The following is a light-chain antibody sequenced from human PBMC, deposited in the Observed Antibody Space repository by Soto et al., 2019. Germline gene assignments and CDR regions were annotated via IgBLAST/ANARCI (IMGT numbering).Light chain of an antibody. V-gene: IGKV1-5*01. CDR3: QQYNSYPYT. Sequence: ASVGDRVTITCRASQSISSWLAWYQQKPGKAPKLLIYDASSLESGVPSRFSGSGSGTEFTLTISSLQPDDFATYYCQQYNSYPYTFGQGTRLEIK. CDR2: DAS. J-gene: IGKJ5*01. CDR1: QSISSW.